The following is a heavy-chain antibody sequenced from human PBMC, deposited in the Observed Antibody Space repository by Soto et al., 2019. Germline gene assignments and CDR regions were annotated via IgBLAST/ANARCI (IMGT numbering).Heavy chain of an antibody. CDR3: AREVVVNDHGAFEI. J-gene: IGHJ3*02. V-gene: IGHV3-53*01. CDR1: GFTVSSNY. CDR2: IYSGNNI. Sequence: PGGCLRLSCAASGFTVSSNYMSWVRQAPGKGLEWVSVIYSGNNIYYADSVKGRFTISRDNSKNTLYLQMNSLRAEDTAVYYCAREVVVNDHGAFEIWGQGTMVTVSS. D-gene: IGHD3-22*01.